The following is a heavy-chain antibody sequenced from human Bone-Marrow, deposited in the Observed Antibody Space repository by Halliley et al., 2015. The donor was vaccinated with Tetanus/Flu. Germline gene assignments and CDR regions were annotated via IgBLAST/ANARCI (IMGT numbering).Heavy chain of an antibody. Sequence: TLSLTCTVSGGSINSGVYYWSWIRQHPGKGLEWIGYISYSGSTYYSPSLKSRLTISVDTSKNQFSLKLSSVTAADTALYFCARVKLNLGRGFAVWGLRIKVTVSS. CDR2: ISYSGST. CDR1: GGSINSGVYY. D-gene: IGHD3-10*01. J-gene: IGHJ3*01. CDR3: ARVKLNLGRGFAV. V-gene: IGHV4-31*03.